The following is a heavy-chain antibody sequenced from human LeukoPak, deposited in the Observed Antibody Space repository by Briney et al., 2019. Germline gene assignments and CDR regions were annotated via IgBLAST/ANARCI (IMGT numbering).Heavy chain of an antibody. CDR1: GGSFSGYY. CDR3: ARMYRYYYDSSGRYYFDY. J-gene: IGHJ4*02. D-gene: IGHD3-22*01. Sequence: SGTLSLTCAVYGGSFSGYYWSWIRQPPGTGLEWIGEINHSGSTNYNPSLKSRVTISVDTSKNQFSLKLSSVTAADTAVYYCARMYRYYYDSSGRYYFDYWGQGNLDTVSS. CDR2: INHSGST. V-gene: IGHV4-34*01.